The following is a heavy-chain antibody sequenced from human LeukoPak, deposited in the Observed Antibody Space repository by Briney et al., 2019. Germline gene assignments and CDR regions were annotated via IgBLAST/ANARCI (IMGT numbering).Heavy chain of an antibody. CDR1: GGSISSGSYY. J-gene: IGHJ5*02. CDR3: ARDLTAYSSGWYLGWFDP. D-gene: IGHD6-19*01. V-gene: IGHV4-61*02. CDR2: IYTSGST. Sequence: SQTLSLTCTVSGGSISSGSYYWSWIRQPAGKGLEWIGRIYTSGSTNYNPSLKSRVTISVDTSKNQFSLKLSSATAADTAVYYCARDLTAYSSGWYLGWFDPWGQGTLVTVSS.